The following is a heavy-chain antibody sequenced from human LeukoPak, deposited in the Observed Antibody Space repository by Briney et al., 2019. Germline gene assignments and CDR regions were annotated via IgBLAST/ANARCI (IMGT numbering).Heavy chain of an antibody. D-gene: IGHD3-16*02. CDR3: ARAGYTISSYRFAY. CDR1: GGSINSYW. Sequence: SETLSLTCSVSGGSINSYWWSWIRQPAGKGLEFIGRIYTTGMTNYNPSLKSRVSMSVDTSKNQFSPELRSVTAADTAVYFCARAGYTISSYRFAYWGQGALVTVSS. CDR2: IYTTGMT. J-gene: IGHJ4*02. V-gene: IGHV4-4*07.